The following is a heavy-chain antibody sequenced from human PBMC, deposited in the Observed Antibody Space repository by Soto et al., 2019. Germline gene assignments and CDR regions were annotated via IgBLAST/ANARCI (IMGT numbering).Heavy chain of an antibody. CDR2: IYYSGST. J-gene: IGHJ5*02. CDR1: GGSISRGGYY. V-gene: IGHV4-31*03. CDR3: ARSVFP. Sequence: QVQLQESGPGLVKPSQTLSLTCTVSGGSISRGGYYWTGIRQHPGKGLEWIGYIYYSGSTYYNPSLKSRVTRSVDTSKNQFALKLSSGTAADTAGYYCARSVFPWGQGTLVTVSS.